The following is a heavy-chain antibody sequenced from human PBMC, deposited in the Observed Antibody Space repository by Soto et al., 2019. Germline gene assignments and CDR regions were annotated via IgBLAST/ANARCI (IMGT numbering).Heavy chain of an antibody. J-gene: IGHJ6*02. CDR2: IIPILGIA. V-gene: IGHV1-69*08. CDR1: GGTFSSYT. CDR3: ARDRRLDGMDV. Sequence: QVQLVQSGAEVKKPGSSVKVSCKASGGTFSSYTISWVRQAPGQGLEWMGRIIPILGIANYAQKFQGRVTITADKSTSTAYMELSSLRSEDTAVYYWARDRRLDGMDVWGQGTTFTVSS. D-gene: IGHD4-17*01.